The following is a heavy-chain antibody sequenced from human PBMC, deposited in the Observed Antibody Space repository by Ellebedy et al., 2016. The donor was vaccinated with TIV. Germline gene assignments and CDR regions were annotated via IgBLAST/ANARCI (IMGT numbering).Heavy chain of an antibody. CDR2: INPSGGST. V-gene: IGHV1-46*01. CDR3: ATRGGTGIYYYYYGMDV. Sequence: ASVKVSCKASGYTFTSYYMHWVRQAPGQGLEWMGIINPSGGSTNYAQKFQGRVTMTEDTSTDTAYMELSSLRSEDTAVYYCATRGGTGIYYYYYGMDVWGQGTTVTVSS. D-gene: IGHD3-16*01. J-gene: IGHJ6*02. CDR1: GYTFTSYY.